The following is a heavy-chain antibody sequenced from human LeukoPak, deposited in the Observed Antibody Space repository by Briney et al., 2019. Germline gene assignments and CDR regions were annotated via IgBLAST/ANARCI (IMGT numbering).Heavy chain of an antibody. CDR1: GFTFSSYS. CDR2: ISSSSSYI. CDR3: AKAAYYYDSSGVDY. D-gene: IGHD3-22*01. Sequence: PGGSLRLSCAASGFTFSSYSMNWVRQAPGKGLEWVSPISSSSSYIYYADSVKGRFTISRDNAKNSLYLQMNSLRAEDTAVYYCAKAAYYYDSSGVDYWGQGTLVTVSS. J-gene: IGHJ4*02. V-gene: IGHV3-21*01.